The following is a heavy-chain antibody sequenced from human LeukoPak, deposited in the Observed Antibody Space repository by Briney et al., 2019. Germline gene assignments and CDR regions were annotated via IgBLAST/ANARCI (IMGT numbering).Heavy chain of an antibody. V-gene: IGHV3-21*01. CDR3: ARSILTGYIGEGFDK. J-gene: IGHJ4*02. D-gene: IGHD3-9*01. CDR1: GFTFDAFT. Sequence: PGGSLRLACAASGFTFDAFTMHWVRQAPGKGLQWISSFTTTSIYMYYADSVKGRFTISRDNAKNSLYLQMNSLRAEDTAVYYCARSILTGYIGEGFDKWGQGTQVTVSS. CDR2: FTTTSIYM.